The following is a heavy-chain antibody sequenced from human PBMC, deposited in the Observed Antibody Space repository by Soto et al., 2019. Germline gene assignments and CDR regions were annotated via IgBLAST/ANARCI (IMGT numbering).Heavy chain of an antibody. CDR1: GFTFSSYG. D-gene: IGHD3-9*01. CDR2: ISYDGSNK. Sequence: QVQLVESGGGVVQPGRSLRLSCAASGFTFSSYGMHWVRQAPGKGLEWVALISYDGSNKYYADSVKGRFTISRDNSKNTLYLQMNSLRAEDTAVYYCAKDLRYFDLSAYYLDYWAREPWSPSPQ. V-gene: IGHV3-30*18. CDR3: AKDLRYFDLSAYYLDY. J-gene: IGHJ4*02.